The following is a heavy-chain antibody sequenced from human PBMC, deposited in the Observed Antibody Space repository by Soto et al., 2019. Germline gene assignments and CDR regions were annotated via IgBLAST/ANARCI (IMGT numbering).Heavy chain of an antibody. CDR1: GGSISSGGYY. CDR2: IYYSGST. V-gene: IGHV4-31*03. J-gene: IGHJ6*02. D-gene: IGHD3-3*01. Sequence: SETLSLTCTVSGGSISSGGYYWSWIRQHPGKGLEWIGYIYYSGSTYYNPSLKSRVTISVDTSKNQFSLKLSSVTAADTAVYYCARDRVQDFWSGYYTDNYYGMGVWGQGTTVTVSS. CDR3: ARDRVQDFWSGYYTDNYYGMGV.